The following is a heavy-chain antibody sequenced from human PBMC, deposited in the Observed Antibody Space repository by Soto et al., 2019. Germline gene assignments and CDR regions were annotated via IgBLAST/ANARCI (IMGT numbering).Heavy chain of an antibody. Sequence: ASVKVSCKASGYTFTSYDINWVRQATGQGLEWMGWMNPNRGNTGYAQKFQGRVTMTRNTSISTAYMELSSLRSEDTAVYYCARGRGSSGWYYFDYWGQGTLVTVSS. CDR3: ARGRGSSGWYYFDY. J-gene: IGHJ4*02. V-gene: IGHV1-8*01. CDR1: GYTFTSYD. D-gene: IGHD6-19*01. CDR2: MNPNRGNT.